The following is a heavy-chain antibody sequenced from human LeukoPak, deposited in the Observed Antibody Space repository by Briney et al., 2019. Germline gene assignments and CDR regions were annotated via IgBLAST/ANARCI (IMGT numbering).Heavy chain of an antibody. J-gene: IGHJ3*02. CDR1: GYTFTCYY. CDR3: ARNSGSYSGGAFDI. Sequence: ASVKVSCKASGYTFTCYYMHWVRQAPGQGLEWMGRINPNSGGTNYAQKFQGRVTMTRDTSISTAYMELSTLRSDDTAVYYCARNSGSYSGGAFDIWGQGTMVTVSS. D-gene: IGHD1-26*01. V-gene: IGHV1-2*06. CDR2: INPNSGGT.